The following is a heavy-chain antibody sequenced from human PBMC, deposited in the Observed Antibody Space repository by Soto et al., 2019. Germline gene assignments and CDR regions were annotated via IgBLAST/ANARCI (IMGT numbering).Heavy chain of an antibody. J-gene: IGHJ4*02. CDR1: GFTFSSYS. V-gene: IGHV3-21*01. Sequence: EVQLVESGGGLVKPGGSLSLSCAASGFTFSSYSMNWVRQAPGKGLEWVSSISSSSSYISYADSVKGRFTISRDNAKNSLYLQMNSLRAEATAVYYCANGDYSTDYWGQGTLVTVSS. CDR3: ANGDYSTDY. CDR2: ISSSSSYI. D-gene: IGHD4-17*01.